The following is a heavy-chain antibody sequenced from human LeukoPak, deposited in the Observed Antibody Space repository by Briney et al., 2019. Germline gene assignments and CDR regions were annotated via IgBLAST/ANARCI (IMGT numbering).Heavy chain of an antibody. CDR1: GLTLSSYA. J-gene: IGHJ4*02. V-gene: IGHV3-13*01. Sequence: AGGSLRLSCAASGLTLSSYAMHWVRQPAGKGLEWVSAIGTAGDTFYPGSVKGRFTISRENAKKSLFLQMNSLRAEDTAVYYCARQNTPHGNFDYWGQGTLVTVSS. CDR3: ARQNTPHGNFDY. D-gene: IGHD1-26*01. CDR2: IGTAGDT.